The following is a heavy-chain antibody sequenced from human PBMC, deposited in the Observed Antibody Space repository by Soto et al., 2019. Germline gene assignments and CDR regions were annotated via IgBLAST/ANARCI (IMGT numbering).Heavy chain of an antibody. D-gene: IGHD6-13*01. CDR2: INAGNGNT. V-gene: IGHV1-3*01. Sequence: GASVKVSCKASGYTFTSYAMHWVRQAPGQRLEWMGWINAGNGNTKYSQMFQGRVTITRDTSASTAYMELSSLRSEDTAAYYCARDSTGYSSSWLYYYYYFMDVWGKGTTVTVSS. CDR3: ARDSTGYSSSWLYYYYYFMDV. CDR1: GYTFTSYA. J-gene: IGHJ6*03.